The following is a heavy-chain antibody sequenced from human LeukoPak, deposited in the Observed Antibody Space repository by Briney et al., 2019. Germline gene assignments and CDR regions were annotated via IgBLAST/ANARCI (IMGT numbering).Heavy chain of an antibody. D-gene: IGHD3-10*01. CDR3: ARDRYGSGSYYRQFDY. Sequence: GGSLRLSCAASGFTFSSYAMSWVRQAPGKGLEWVSAISGSGGSTYYADSVKGRFTISRDNAKNTLYLQMNSLGAEDTAVYYCARDRYGSGSYYRQFDYWGQGTLVTVSS. J-gene: IGHJ4*02. CDR1: GFTFSSYA. CDR2: ISGSGGST. V-gene: IGHV3-23*01.